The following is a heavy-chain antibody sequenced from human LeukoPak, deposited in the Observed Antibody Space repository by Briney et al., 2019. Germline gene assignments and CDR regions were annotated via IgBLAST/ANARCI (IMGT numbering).Heavy chain of an antibody. CDR2: IYYSGRT. CDR3: ARRRYYDGSGYLE. Sequence: KPSKTLPLTCFVSGASVSRSDSYWDWIRQPPGKGLEGIGTIYYSGRTYYSPSLKSRITMSVAPSNNQFALNLRSVTAADTALYYCARRRYYDGSGYLEWGQGTLLSVSS. J-gene: IGHJ1*01. V-gene: IGHV4-39*01. CDR1: GASVSRSDSY. D-gene: IGHD3-22*01.